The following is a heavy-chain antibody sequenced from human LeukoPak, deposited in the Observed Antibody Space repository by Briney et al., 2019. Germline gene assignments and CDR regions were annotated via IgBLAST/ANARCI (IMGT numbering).Heavy chain of an antibody. D-gene: IGHD6-13*01. Sequence: GGSLRLSCAASGFTSSSYALNWVRQAPGKGLEWVATVSGSGDRMYHADSVKGRFTISRDNSKNTMYLQMNSLRAEDTALYYCAKAAAAPGFDFWGQGTLVTVSS. J-gene: IGHJ4*02. CDR3: AKAAAAPGFDF. V-gene: IGHV3-23*01. CDR2: VSGSGDRM. CDR1: GFTSSSYA.